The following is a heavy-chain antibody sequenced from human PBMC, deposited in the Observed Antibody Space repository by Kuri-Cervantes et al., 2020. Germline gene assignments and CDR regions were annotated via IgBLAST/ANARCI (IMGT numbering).Heavy chain of an antibody. J-gene: IGHJ4*02. Sequence: GSLRLSCTVSGYSISSGYYWGWIRQPPGKGLEWIGSVYHSGNTYSNPSLKSRVTISVDTSKNQFSLKLSSVTAADTAVYYCGGGFWRGGVRYWGRGILVTVSS. CDR2: VYHSGNT. V-gene: IGHV4-38-2*02. CDR3: GGGFWRGGVRY. CDR1: GYSISSGYY. D-gene: IGHD3-3*01.